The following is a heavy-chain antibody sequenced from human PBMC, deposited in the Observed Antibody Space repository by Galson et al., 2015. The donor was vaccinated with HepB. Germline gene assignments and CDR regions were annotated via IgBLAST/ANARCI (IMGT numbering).Heavy chain of an antibody. CDR2: ISYDGSNK. D-gene: IGHD3-10*01. Sequence: SLRLSCAASGFTFSSYAMHWVRQAPGKGLEWVAVISYDGSNKYYADSVKGRFTISRDNSKNTLYLQMNSLRAEDTAVYYCARDSVKAYGSGSAEDAFDIWGQGTMVTVSS. CDR3: ARDSVKAYGSGSAEDAFDI. V-gene: IGHV3-30*04. CDR1: GFTFSSYA. J-gene: IGHJ3*02.